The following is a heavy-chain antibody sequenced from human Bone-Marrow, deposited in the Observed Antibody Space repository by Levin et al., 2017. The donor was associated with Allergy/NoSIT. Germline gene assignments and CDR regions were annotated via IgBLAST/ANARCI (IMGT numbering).Heavy chain of an antibody. CDR1: GFTFSSYA. D-gene: IGHD3-10*01. J-gene: IGHJ4*02. CDR2: LLFLVFRT. CDR3: AKERSESYSDY. V-gene: IGHV3-23*01. Sequence: PGFSLLLSFSSSGFTFSSYAMSWVRQAPGPLLSFFSSLLFLVFRTYYADSVKGRFTISRDNSKSTLYLQMNSLRAEDTAVYYCAKERSESYSDYWGQGTLVTVSS.